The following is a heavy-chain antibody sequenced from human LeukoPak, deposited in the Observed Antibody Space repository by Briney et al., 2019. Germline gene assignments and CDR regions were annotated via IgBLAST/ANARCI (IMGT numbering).Heavy chain of an antibody. Sequence: GGSLRLSCAASGFTFSSYAMSWVRQAPGKGLEWVSAISGSGGSTYYADSVKGRFTISRDNSKNTLYLQMNSLRAEDTAVYYCAKRARGSYHTLGDAFDIWAKGQWSPSLQ. J-gene: IGHJ3*02. V-gene: IGHV3-23*01. CDR3: AKRARGSYHTLGDAFDI. CDR1: GFTFSSYA. CDR2: ISGSGGST. D-gene: IGHD3-16*02.